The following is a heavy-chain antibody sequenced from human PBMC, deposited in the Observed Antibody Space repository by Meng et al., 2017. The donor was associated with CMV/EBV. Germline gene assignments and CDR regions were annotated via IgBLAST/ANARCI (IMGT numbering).Heavy chain of an antibody. V-gene: IGHV4-59*01. Sequence: SETLSLTCTVSGGSISSYYWSWIRQPPGKGLEWFGYIYYSGSTNYNPSLKSRVTISVDTSKNQSSLKLSSVTAADTAVYYRARALLAGTTFLVFDPWGQGTLVTVSS. J-gene: IGHJ5*02. CDR2: IYYSGST. CDR3: ARALLAGTTFLVFDP. D-gene: IGHD1-7*01. CDR1: GGSISSYY.